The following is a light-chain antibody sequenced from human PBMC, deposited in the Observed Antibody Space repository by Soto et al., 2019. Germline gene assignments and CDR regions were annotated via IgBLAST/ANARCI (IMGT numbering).Light chain of an antibody. J-gene: IGKJ4*01. V-gene: IGKV1-5*01. CDR3: QQYNSYSWK. CDR2: DAS. CDR1: QSISSW. Sequence: IQITQSPSTLSASLVDRLTITCRASQSISSWLAWYQQKPGKAPKLLIYDASSLESGVPSRFRGSGSGTEFTLTIRSLQPDAFETYSCQQYNSYSWKVGKGNXVEIK.